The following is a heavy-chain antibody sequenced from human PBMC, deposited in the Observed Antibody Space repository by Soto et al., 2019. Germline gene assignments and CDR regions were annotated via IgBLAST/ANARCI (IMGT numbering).Heavy chain of an antibody. Sequence: GESLKISCKGSGYSFTSYWISWVRQMPGKGLEWMGRIDPSDSYTNYSPSFQGHVTISADKSISTAYLQWSSLKASDTAMYYCARSSSSKVGYYYYYGMDVWGQGTTVTVSS. CDR1: GYSFTSYW. CDR2: IDPSDSYT. V-gene: IGHV5-10-1*01. J-gene: IGHJ6*02. CDR3: ARSSSSKVGYYYYYGMDV. D-gene: IGHD6-6*01.